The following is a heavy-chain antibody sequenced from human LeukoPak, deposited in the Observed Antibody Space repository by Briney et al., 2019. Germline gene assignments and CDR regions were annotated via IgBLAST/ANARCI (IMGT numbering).Heavy chain of an antibody. CDR3: ARDPEVYYYGSGSYSTGGYFDY. V-gene: IGHV5-51*01. Sequence: GESLKISCKGSGYSFTSYWIGWVRQMPGKGLEWMGIIYPGDSDTRYSPSFQGQVTISADKSISTAYMELSSLRSEDTAVYYCARDPEVYYYGSGSYSTGGYFDYWGQGTLVTVSS. CDR1: GYSFTSYW. J-gene: IGHJ4*02. CDR2: IYPGDSDT. D-gene: IGHD3-10*01.